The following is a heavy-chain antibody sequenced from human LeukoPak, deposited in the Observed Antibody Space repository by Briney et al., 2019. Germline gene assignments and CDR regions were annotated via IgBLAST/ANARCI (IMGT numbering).Heavy chain of an antibody. CDR1: GYTFTSYY. D-gene: IGHD3-10*01. V-gene: IGHV1-46*01. Sequence: ASVKVSCKASGYTFTSYYMHWVRQAPGQGLEWMGIINPSGGSTSYAQKFQGRVTMTRDTSTSTVYMELSSLRSEDTAVYYCARDLLRGYYGSASPYYYYYGMDVWGQGTTVTVSS. CDR3: ARDLLRGYYGSASPYYYYYGMDV. J-gene: IGHJ6*02. CDR2: INPSGGST.